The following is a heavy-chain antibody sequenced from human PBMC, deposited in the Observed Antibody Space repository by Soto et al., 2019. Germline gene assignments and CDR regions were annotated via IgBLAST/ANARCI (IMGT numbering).Heavy chain of an antibody. D-gene: IGHD6-19*01. CDR2: INSDGSST. CDR1: GFTFSSYW. CDR3: VRGEGGWETY. J-gene: IGHJ4*02. V-gene: IGHV3-74*01. Sequence: EVQLMESGGDLVQPGGSPRLSCAASGFTFSSYWMHWVRQAPGKGLVWVSRINSDGSSTTYADSVKGRFTISRDNAKNTLYLQMNSLRAEDTAVYYCVRGEGGWETYWGQGTLVTVSS.